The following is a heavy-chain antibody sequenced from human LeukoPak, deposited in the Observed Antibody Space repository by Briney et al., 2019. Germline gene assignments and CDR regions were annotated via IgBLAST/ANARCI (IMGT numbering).Heavy chain of an antibody. CDR2: FDPEDGET. D-gene: IGHD6-6*01. J-gene: IGHJ4*02. CDR3: ATLYSSSYFDY. Sequence: ASVKVSCKVSGYTLTELSMHWVRQAPGKGLEWMGGFDPEDGETIYAQKFQGRVTMTRDTSTSTVYMELSSLRSEDTAVYYCATLYSSSYFDYWGQGTLVTVSS. CDR1: GYTLTELS. V-gene: IGHV1-24*01.